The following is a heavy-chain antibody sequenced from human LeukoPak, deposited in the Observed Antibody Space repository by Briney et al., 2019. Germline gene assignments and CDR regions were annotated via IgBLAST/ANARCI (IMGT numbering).Heavy chain of an antibody. CDR3: AKTHDSSGYYYVG. Sequence: GGSLRLSCAASGFTFNNYAMYWVRQAPGKGLEWVAGVFGSGGSAHYTDSVKGRFTIFRDNSKNTVYLQMNSLRAEDTAVYYCAKTHDSSGYYYVGWGQGTLVTVSS. CDR1: GFTFNNYA. J-gene: IGHJ4*02. V-gene: IGHV3-23*01. CDR2: VFGSGGSA. D-gene: IGHD3-22*01.